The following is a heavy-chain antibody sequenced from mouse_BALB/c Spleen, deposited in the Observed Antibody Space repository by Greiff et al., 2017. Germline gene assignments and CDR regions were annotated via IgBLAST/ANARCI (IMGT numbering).Heavy chain of an antibody. Sequence: EVKLVESGGGLVKPGGSLKLSCAASGFAFSSYDMSWVRQTPEKRLEWVAYISSGGGSTYYPDTVKGRFTISRDNAKNTLYLQMSSLKSEDTAMYYCARQRAGGYRYYFDYWGQGTTLTVSS. D-gene: IGHD2-14*01. CDR3: ARQRAGGYRYYFDY. J-gene: IGHJ2*01. CDR1: GFAFSSYD. V-gene: IGHV5-12-1*01. CDR2: ISSGGGST.